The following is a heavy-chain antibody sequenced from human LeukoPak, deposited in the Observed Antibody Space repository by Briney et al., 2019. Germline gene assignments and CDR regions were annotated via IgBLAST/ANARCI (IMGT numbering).Heavy chain of an antibody. D-gene: IGHD6-19*01. CDR2: INPNSGGT. CDR1: GYTFTGYY. CDR3: ARRLGSSGWFTIVGY. Sequence: ASVKVSCKASGYTFTGYYMHWVRQAPGQGLEWMGWINPNSGGTNYAQKFQGRVTMTRDTSISTAYMELSRLRSDDTAVYYCARRLGSSGWFTIVGYWGQGTLVTVSS. V-gene: IGHV1-2*02. J-gene: IGHJ4*02.